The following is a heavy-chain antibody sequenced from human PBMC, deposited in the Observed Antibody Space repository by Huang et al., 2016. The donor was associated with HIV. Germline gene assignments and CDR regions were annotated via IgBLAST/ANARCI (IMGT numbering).Heavy chain of an antibody. CDR1: GYTFTNYG. CDR2: INTTTWKP. D-gene: IGHD2-21*02. CDR3: VRVRRVMDTYCVADCSTLEAFDI. Sequence: QVQLVQSGSELKKPGASVKVSCKASGYTFTNYGVHWVRQAPGQGLGWMGVINTTTWKPSNAQGLTGRFGFSLDTSVNTAYLQISSLKAADSAIYYCVRVRRVMDTYCVADCSTLEAFDIWGQGTVVTVSA. J-gene: IGHJ3*02. V-gene: IGHV7-4-1*02.